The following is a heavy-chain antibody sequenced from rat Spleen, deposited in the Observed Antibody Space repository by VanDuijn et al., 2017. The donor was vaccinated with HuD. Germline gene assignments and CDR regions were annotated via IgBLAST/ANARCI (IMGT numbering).Heavy chain of an antibody. D-gene: IGHD1-3*01. J-gene: IGHJ1*01. CDR2: ISYDGSST. CDR3: ARQNYGPRYFDF. V-gene: IGHV5-29*01. CDR1: GFTFSDYY. Sequence: EVQLVESDGGLVQPGRSLKLSCAASGFTFSDYYMAWVRQAPTKGLEWVATISYDGSSTYYRDSVKGRFTISRDNAKSTLYLQMDSLRSEDTATYYCARQNYGPRYFDFWGPGTMVTVSS.